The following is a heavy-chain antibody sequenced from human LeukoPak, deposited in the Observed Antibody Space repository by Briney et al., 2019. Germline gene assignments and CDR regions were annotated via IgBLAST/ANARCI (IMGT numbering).Heavy chain of an antibody. Sequence: PSETLSLTCTVSVVSISSSSNYWGWIRQPPGKGLEWIGHIYYSGNIYSNASLKSQLTISLDPSKNQFSQELRSVTAADTAVYYCARLGVGYNVGYPYYYYMDVWGKGTTVTVSS. V-gene: IGHV4-39*01. D-gene: IGHD5-18*01. CDR3: ARLGVGYNVGYPYYYYMDV. CDR1: VVSISSSSNY. CDR2: IYYSGNI. J-gene: IGHJ6*03.